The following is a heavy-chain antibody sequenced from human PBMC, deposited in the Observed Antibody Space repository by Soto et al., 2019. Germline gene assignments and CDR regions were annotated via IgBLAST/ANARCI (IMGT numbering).Heavy chain of an antibody. J-gene: IGHJ4*02. CDR3: AREGSGSSFFDY. CDR2: THHSGTT. CDR1: GGSISLSNW. V-gene: IGHV4-4*02. D-gene: IGHD3-10*01. Sequence: SETLSLTCAASGGSISLSNWWSWVRQPPGMRLEWIGETHHSGTTNYNPSLKSRVTISVDKSKNQFSLKLSSVTAADTALYYCAREGSGSSFFDYWGQGTLVTVSS.